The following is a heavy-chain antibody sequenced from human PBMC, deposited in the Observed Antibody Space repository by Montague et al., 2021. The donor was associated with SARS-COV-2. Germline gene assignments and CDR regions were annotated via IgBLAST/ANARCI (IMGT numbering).Heavy chain of an antibody. V-gene: IGHV3-30*04. D-gene: IGHD4-23*01. J-gene: IGHJ4*02. CDR2: LSYDERNQ. CDR1: GFTISNYV. Sequence: SLRLSCAASGFTISNYVLHWVRQAPGKGLEWVALLSYDERNQYYADSVKGRFTITRDNSKTTLYLQMNSLTIDDTVVYYCAKGRTIIINSPFDYWGQGTPVTVSS. CDR3: AKGRTIIINSPFDY.